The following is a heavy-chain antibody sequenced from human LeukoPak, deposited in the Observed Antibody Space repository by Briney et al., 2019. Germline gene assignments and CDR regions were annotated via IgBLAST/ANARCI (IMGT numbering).Heavy chain of an antibody. J-gene: IGHJ4*02. Sequence: GGSLRLSCAASAFTFSNYWMSWVRQAPGKGLEWVANIKEYGSEINYVDSGKGRFTISRDNAKNSLYLQMNSLRVDDTAVYYCARDRGYSTFDYWGQGTLVTVSS. CDR2: IKEYGSEI. V-gene: IGHV3-7*01. CDR1: AFTFSNYW. D-gene: IGHD4-23*01. CDR3: ARDRGYSTFDY.